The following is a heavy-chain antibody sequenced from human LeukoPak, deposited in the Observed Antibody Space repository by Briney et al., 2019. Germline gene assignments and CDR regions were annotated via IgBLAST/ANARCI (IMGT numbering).Heavy chain of an antibody. D-gene: IGHD3-3*01. CDR3: AKANYDFWSGYLNWFDP. Sequence: GGSLRLSCAASGFTFTNYAMSWVRQAPGKGLEWVSAISGSGGSTYYADSVKGRVTISRDNSKNTLDLQMNSLRADDTAVYYCAKANYDFWSGYLNWFDPWGQGTLVTVSS. V-gene: IGHV3-23*01. CDR1: GFTFTNYA. CDR2: ISGSGGST. J-gene: IGHJ5*02.